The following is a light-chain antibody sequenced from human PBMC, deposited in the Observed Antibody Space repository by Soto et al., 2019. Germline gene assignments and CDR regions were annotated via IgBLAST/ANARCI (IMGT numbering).Light chain of an antibody. V-gene: IGKV1-9*01. J-gene: IGKJ4*01. CDR2: AAS. CDR1: QGISSY. Sequence: DIQLTQSPSFLSASVGDRVTITCRASQGISSYLAWYQQKPGKAPKPLIYAASTLQCGVPSRFSGGGSGTEFTLAISSLQPEDFATYYCQQLKSYPVTFGGGTKVEIK. CDR3: QQLKSYPVT.